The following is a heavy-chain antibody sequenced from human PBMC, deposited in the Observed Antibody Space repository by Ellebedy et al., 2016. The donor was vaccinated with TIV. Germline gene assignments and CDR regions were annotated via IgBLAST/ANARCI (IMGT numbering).Heavy chain of an antibody. CDR1: GGSISSNH. V-gene: IGHV4-59*01. J-gene: IGHJ3*02. CDR3: ATSEMANDPLDAFDI. CDR2: IYYSGST. Sequence: SETLSLTXTVSGGSISSNHWSWIRQPPGKGLEWIGYIYYSGSTNYNPSLKSRVTISVDTSKNQFSLKLSSVTAADTAVYYCATSEMANDPLDAFDIWGQGTMVTVSS. D-gene: IGHD5-24*01.